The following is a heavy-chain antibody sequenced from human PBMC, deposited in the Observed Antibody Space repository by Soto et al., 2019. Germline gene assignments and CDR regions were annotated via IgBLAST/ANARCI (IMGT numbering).Heavy chain of an antibody. CDR3: AKDEYFGSWYGFGY. J-gene: IGHJ4*02. V-gene: IGHV3-23*01. D-gene: IGHD6-13*01. CDR1: VFTFSSYA. CDR2: ISGSGGST. Sequence: GGSLRLSCAASVFTFSSYAMSWVRQAPGKGLEWVSAISGSGGSTYYADSVKGRFTISRDNSKNTLYLQMNSLRAEDTAVYYCAKDEYFGSWYGFGYWGQGTLVTVSS.